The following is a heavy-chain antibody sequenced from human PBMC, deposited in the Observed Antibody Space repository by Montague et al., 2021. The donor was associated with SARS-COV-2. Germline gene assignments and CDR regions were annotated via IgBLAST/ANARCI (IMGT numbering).Heavy chain of an antibody. CDR2: IDWDDDK. Sequence: VKPTQTLTLTCTFSGFSLSTSGMCVSWICQPPGKALEWLALIDWDDDKYYSTPLKTRLTISKDTSKNQVVLTMTNMDPVDTATYYCARTSVEMATIGAYYYYGMDVWGQGTTVTVSS. CDR1: GFSLSTSGMC. V-gene: IGHV2-70*01. D-gene: IGHD5-24*01. CDR3: ARTSVEMATIGAYYYYGMDV. J-gene: IGHJ6*02.